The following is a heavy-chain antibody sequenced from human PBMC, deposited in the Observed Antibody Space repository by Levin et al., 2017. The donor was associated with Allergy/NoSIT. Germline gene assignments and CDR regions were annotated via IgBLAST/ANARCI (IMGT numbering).Heavy chain of an antibody. CDR2: ISSSSSYT. Sequence: LSLTCAASGFTFSDYYMSWIRQAPGKGLEWVSYISSSSSYTNYADSVKGRFTISRDNAKNSLYLQMNSLRAEDTAVYYCARGYYGSGKGGSDYWGQGTLVTVSS. V-gene: IGHV3-11*05. CDR3: ARGYYGSGKGGSDY. D-gene: IGHD3-10*01. J-gene: IGHJ4*02. CDR1: GFTFSDYY.